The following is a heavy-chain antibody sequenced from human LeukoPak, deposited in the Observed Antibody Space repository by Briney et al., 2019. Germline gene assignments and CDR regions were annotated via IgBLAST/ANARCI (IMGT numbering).Heavy chain of an antibody. CDR1: GASISSSTYY. CDR2: IDHTGST. Sequence: SETLSLTCTVSGASISSSTYYWGVIRQPPGKGLEWIGSIDHTGSTYYNPSLKSRVTISVDTSNNHFSLKLNSVTAADTAVYYCARSGQQLLFAFDIWGQGTMVTVSS. V-gene: IGHV4-39*02. CDR3: ARSGQQLLFAFDI. D-gene: IGHD6-13*01. J-gene: IGHJ3*02.